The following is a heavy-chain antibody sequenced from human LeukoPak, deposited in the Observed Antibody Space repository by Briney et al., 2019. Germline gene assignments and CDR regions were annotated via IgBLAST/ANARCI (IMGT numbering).Heavy chain of an antibody. CDR2: INPSDGST. J-gene: IGHJ5*02. Sequence: ASVKVSCKASGYTFTSYYMHWVRQAPGQGLEWMGVINPSDGSTTYAQKFPGGVTVTRDTSTSTVYMELSSLRSEDTAVYYCARAWRYTDWFDPWGQGTLVTVSS. D-gene: IGHD1-14*01. V-gene: IGHV1-46*01. CDR3: ARAWRYTDWFDP. CDR1: GYTFTSYY.